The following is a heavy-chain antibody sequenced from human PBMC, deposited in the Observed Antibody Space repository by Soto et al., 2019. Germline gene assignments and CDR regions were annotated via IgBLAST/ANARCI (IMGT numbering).Heavy chain of an antibody. CDR1: GYTFTSYD. Sequence: ASVKVSCKASGYTFTSYDINWVRQAPGQGLEWMGWISAYNGNTNYAQKLQGRVTMTTDTSTSTAYMELRSLRSDDTAVYYCASRIAAAGTHYYGMDVWGQGTTVTVSS. CDR3: ASRIAAAGTHYYGMDV. V-gene: IGHV1-18*01. J-gene: IGHJ6*02. CDR2: ISAYNGNT. D-gene: IGHD6-13*01.